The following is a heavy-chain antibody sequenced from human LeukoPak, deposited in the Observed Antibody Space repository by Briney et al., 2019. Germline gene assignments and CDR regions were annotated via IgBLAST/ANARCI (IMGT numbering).Heavy chain of an antibody. J-gene: IGHJ4*02. CDR3: ARAKID. Sequence: GGSLRLSCAAPGFSLSSSWMTWVRQAPGKGLEWVGNINEDGSGSKYVDSGKGRFTISRDNAKNSLWLQMNSLRAEDTGVYFCARAKIDWGQGTLVTVSS. CDR2: INEDGSGS. V-gene: IGHV3-7*03. D-gene: IGHD3-22*01. CDR1: GFSLSSSW.